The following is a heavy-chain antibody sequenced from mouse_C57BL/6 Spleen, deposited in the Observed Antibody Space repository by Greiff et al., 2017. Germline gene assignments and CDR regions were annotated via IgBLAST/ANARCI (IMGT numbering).Heavy chain of an antibody. CDR2: IRLKSDNYAT. CDR1: GFTFSNYW. D-gene: IGHD2-3*01. V-gene: IGHV6-3*01. Sequence: DVQLQESGGGLVQPGGSMKLSCVASGFTFSNYWMNWVRQSPEKGLEWVAQIRLKSDNYATHYAESVKGRFTISRDDSKSSVYLQMNNLRAEDTGIYYCTDGYFPGYFDYWGQGTTLTVSS. J-gene: IGHJ2*01. CDR3: TDGYFPGYFDY.